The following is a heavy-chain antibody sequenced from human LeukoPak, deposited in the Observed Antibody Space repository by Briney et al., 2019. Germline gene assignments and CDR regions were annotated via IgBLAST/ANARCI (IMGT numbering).Heavy chain of an antibody. Sequence: GGSLRLSCAASGFTVSSNYMSWVRQAPGKGLEWVSVIYSGGSTYYADSVKGRFTISRDNSKNTLYLQMNSLRAEDTAVYYCARAPVEMATIGDYWGQGTLVTVSS. CDR3: ARAPVEMATIGDY. CDR1: GFTVSSNY. CDR2: IYSGGST. D-gene: IGHD5-24*01. J-gene: IGHJ4*02. V-gene: IGHV3-53*01.